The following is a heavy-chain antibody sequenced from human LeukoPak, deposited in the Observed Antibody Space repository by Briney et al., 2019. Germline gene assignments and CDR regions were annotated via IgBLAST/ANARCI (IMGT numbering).Heavy chain of an antibody. CDR2: IYYSGST. CDR1: GGSISSYY. J-gene: IGHJ6*03. V-gene: IGHV4-59*01. D-gene: IGHD1-26*01. CDR3: ARGPRGYYYYMDV. Sequence: SETLSLTCTVSGGSISSYYWSWIRQPPGKGLEWIGYIYYSGSTNYNPSLKSRVTISVDTSKNQFSLKLSFVTAADTAVYYCARGPRGYYYYMDVWGKGTTVTVSS.